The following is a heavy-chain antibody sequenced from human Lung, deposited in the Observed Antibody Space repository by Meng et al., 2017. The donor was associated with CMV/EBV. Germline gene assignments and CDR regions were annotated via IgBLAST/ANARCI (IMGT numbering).Heavy chain of an antibody. CDR1: GFTFSNAW. CDR3: TTDLVDTPMVTYDY. V-gene: IGHV3-15*01. CDR2: IKSTTDGGTT. D-gene: IGHD5-18*01. Sequence: SGFTFSNAWMSWVRQAPGKGLECVGHIKSTTDGGTTDYAAPVQGRFAISRDDSSNTLYLQMNSLKSEDTAFYYCTTDLVDTPMVTYDYWGQGTLVTVSS. J-gene: IGHJ4*02.